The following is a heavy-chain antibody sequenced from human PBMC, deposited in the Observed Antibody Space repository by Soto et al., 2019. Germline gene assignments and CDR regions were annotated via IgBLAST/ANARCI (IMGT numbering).Heavy chain of an antibody. Sequence: QLQLQESGPGLVKPSETLSLTCTVSGGSISSSSYYWGWIRQPPGKGLEWIGSIYYSGSTYYNPSLKSRVPISVDTSKNPSPLKPSPGPAAAPAVYYCPSRTGHTLYDYDGMAVWGQGTTVTVSS. V-gene: IGHV4-39*01. CDR3: PSRTGHTLYDYDGMAV. D-gene: IGHD2-21*01. CDR2: IYYSGST. J-gene: IGHJ6*02. CDR1: GGSISSSSYY.